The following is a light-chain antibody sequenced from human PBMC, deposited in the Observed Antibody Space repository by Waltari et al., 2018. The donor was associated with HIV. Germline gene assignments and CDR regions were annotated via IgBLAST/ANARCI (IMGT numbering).Light chain of an antibody. CDR1: ASDMTTFNF. CDR2: EVY. Sequence: SALTQPASVSGSPGQSITISCTGPASDMTTFNFVSWYQQSPGRAPKLIIFEVYFRPSGFSVRFSGSKSGDTASLTISALRAEDEGDYFCSSYSTRGCVLFGGGTKVTVL. V-gene: IGLV2-14*01. CDR3: SSYSTRGCVL. J-gene: IGLJ3*02.